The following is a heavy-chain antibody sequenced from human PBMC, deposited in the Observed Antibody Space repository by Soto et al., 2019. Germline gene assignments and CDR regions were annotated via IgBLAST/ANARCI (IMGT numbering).Heavy chain of an antibody. Sequence: SETLSLTCTVSGGSISSYYWSWIRQPPGKGLEWIGYIYYSGSTNYNPSLKSRVTISVDTSKNQFSLKLSSVTAADTAVYYCARVLAAMTTVTINRSLRDYGMDVWGQGTTVTVSS. V-gene: IGHV4-59*01. CDR1: GGSISSYY. CDR3: ARVLAAMTTVTINRSLRDYGMDV. CDR2: IYYSGST. D-gene: IGHD4-17*01. J-gene: IGHJ6*02.